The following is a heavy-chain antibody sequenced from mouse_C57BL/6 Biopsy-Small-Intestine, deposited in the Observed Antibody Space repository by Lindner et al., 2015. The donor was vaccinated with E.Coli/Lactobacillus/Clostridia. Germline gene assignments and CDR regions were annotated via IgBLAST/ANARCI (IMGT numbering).Heavy chain of an antibody. D-gene: IGHD1-1*01. V-gene: IGHV1-81*01. J-gene: IGHJ2*01. CDR2: IYPRSGNT. CDR3: ARRDYYANYFDY. Sequence: VQLQESGAELARPGASVKLSCKASGYTFTSYGISWVKQRTGQGLEWIGEIYPRSGNTYYNEKFKGKATLTADKSSSTAYMELRSLTSEDSAVYFCARRDYYANYFDYWGQGTTLTVSS. CDR1: GYTFTSYG.